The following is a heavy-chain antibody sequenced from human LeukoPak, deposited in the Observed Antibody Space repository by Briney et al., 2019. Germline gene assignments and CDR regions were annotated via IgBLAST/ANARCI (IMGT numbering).Heavy chain of an antibody. Sequence: GRSLRLSCAASGFIFSSYWMSWVRQAPGKGLEWVANIKQDGSEKYYVDSVKGRFTISRDNAKNSLYLQMNSLRAEDTAVYYCARTIVGATGALDIWGQGTMVIVSS. V-gene: IGHV3-7*03. CDR1: GFIFSSYW. CDR2: IKQDGSEK. D-gene: IGHD1-26*01. CDR3: ARTIVGATGALDI. J-gene: IGHJ3*02.